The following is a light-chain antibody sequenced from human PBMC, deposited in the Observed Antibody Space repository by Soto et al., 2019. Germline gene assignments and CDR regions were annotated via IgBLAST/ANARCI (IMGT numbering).Light chain of an antibody. V-gene: IGLV6-57*04. Sequence: NFMLTQPHSVSESPGKTVTISCTRSRGSIASNYVQWYHQRPGSAPTIVMYEDNQRPSGVPDRFSGSIDRSSNSASLTISGLKTEDEGDFYCQSYDSSNWVFGGGTSSPS. J-gene: IGLJ3*02. CDR1: RGSIASNY. CDR3: QSYDSSNWV. CDR2: EDN.